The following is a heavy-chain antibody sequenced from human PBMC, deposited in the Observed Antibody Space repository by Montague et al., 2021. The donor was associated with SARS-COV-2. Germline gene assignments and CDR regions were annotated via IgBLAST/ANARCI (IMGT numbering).Heavy chain of an antibody. CDR1: GGSISSSSYY. CDR3: ARHYGVVVPAAIYYYYYGMDV. CDR2: IYYSGST. V-gene: IGHV4-39*01. J-gene: IGHJ6*02. D-gene: IGHD2-2*02. Sequence: SETLSLTCTVSGGSISSSSYYWGWIRQPPGKGLEWIGSIYYSGSTYYNPSLKSRVTISVDTSKNQFSLKLSSVTAADTAVYYCARHYGVVVPAAIYYYYYGMDVWGQGTTVIV.